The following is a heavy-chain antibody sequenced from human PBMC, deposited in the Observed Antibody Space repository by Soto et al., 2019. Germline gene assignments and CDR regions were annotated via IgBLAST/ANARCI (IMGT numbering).Heavy chain of an antibody. V-gene: IGHV4-59*08. CDR1: GGSISSYY. CDR2: IYYSGST. CDR3: ARGPFNDY. Sequence: PSETLSLTCTVSGGSISSYYWSWIRQPPGKGLEWIGYIYYSGSTNYNPSLKSRVTISVDTSKNQFSLKLSSVTAADTAVYYCARGPFNDYWGQGTLVTVSS. J-gene: IGHJ4*02.